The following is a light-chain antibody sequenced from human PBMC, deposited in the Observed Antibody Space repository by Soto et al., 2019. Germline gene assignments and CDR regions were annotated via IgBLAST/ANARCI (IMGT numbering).Light chain of an antibody. Sequence: QSALTQPPSASGSPGQSVTISCTGTINDVGGYNYVSWYQHYPGEAPKFMIYEVVKRPSGVPDRFSGSKSGNTASLTVSGLQAEDEADYYCCSYAGQTIVLFGGGTKLTVL. CDR2: EVV. CDR3: CSYAGQTIVL. J-gene: IGLJ2*01. V-gene: IGLV2-8*01. CDR1: INDVGGYNY.